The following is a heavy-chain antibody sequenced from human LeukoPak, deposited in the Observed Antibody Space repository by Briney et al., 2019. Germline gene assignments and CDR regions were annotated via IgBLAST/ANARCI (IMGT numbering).Heavy chain of an antibody. Sequence: SETLSLTCAVYGGSFSGYYWSRIRQPPGKGLEWIGEINHSGSTNYNPSLKSRVTISVDTSKNQFSLKLSSVTAADTAVYYCARRYCSGGSCYWRSYFDYWGQGTLVTVSS. J-gene: IGHJ4*02. CDR1: GGSFSGYY. CDR2: INHSGST. V-gene: IGHV4-34*01. CDR3: ARRYCSGGSCYWRSYFDY. D-gene: IGHD2-15*01.